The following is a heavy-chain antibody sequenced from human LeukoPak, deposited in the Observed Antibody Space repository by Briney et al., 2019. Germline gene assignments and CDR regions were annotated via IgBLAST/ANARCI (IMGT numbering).Heavy chain of an antibody. D-gene: IGHD2-8*02. Sequence: PSETLSLTCTVYGGSLSGYYWSWIRQTQPQGMERDGEINHSRSINYNPSFKSRVTISVDASKNQFSLKLSSVAAADADVYYCARASQTVITGGYCTGDTCVNFFDYWRQGTLVTVSS. V-gene: IGHV4-34*01. CDR2: INHSRSI. J-gene: IGHJ4*02. CDR3: ARASQTVITGGYCTGDTCVNFFDY. CDR1: GGSLSGYY.